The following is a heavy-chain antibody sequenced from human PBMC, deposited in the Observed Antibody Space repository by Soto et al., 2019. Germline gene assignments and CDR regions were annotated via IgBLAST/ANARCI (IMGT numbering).Heavy chain of an antibody. Sequence: GGSLRLSCAASGFTFTNYWMSWVRQAPGKGLEWVAKTKQDGSEKYYADSVKGRFTISRDNAKNSLYLQMNSLRAEDTAVYYCARDLLDGMDVWGQGTTVTVSS. V-gene: IGHV3-7*01. D-gene: IGHD3-10*01. CDR2: TKQDGSEK. CDR1: GFTFTNYW. CDR3: ARDLLDGMDV. J-gene: IGHJ6*02.